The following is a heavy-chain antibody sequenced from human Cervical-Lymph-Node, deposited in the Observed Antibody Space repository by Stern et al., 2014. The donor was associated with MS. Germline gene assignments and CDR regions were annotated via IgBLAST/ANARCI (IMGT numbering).Heavy chain of an antibody. CDR1: GFSLSTSGLG. Sequence: QVTLRESGPALVKPTQTLTLTCTFSGFSLSTSGLGVGWIRQPPGEAPEWLAYIYCDDQKRYSPSLKSRLTITKDTSKNQVVLTLTNVDPVDTATYYCAHRTAGPFDYWGQGTLVTVSS. J-gene: IGHJ4*02. CDR2: IYCDDQK. CDR3: AHRTAGPFDY. V-gene: IGHV2-5*02.